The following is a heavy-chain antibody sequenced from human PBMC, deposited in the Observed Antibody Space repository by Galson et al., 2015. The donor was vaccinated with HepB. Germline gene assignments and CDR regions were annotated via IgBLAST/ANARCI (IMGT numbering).Heavy chain of an antibody. Sequence: SLRLSCAASGFTFKNYAMSWVRQAPGKGLEWVAAISVEGGSTYYADSVEGRSTISRDNSRNTLHLQLNSLRAEDTAVYYCTKDHETGPRWVVVVTGAFDLWGQGTVVSVSS. CDR3: TKDHETGPRWVVVVTGAFDL. CDR2: ISVEGGST. CDR1: GFTFKNYA. V-gene: IGHV3-23*01. J-gene: IGHJ3*01. D-gene: IGHD2-15*01.